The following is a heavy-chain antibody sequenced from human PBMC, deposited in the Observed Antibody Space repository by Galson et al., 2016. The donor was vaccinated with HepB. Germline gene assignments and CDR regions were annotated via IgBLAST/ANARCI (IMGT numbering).Heavy chain of an antibody. CDR1: GFSLSTSGMS. CDR3: VRTSSAHVWGSYRPPTDFDY. J-gene: IGHJ4*02. V-gene: IGHV2-70*01. D-gene: IGHD3-16*02. Sequence: PALVKPTQTLTLTCTFSGFSLSTSGMSVSWIRQPPGKALEWLALIDWNDDKYYSTSLKTRLTTSKDTSKNQVVLTMPNMDPVDTATYYCVRTSSAHVWGSYRPPTDFDYWGQGTLVTVSS. CDR2: IDWNDDK.